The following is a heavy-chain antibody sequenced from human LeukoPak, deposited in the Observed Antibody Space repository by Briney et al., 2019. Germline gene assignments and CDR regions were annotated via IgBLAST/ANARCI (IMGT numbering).Heavy chain of an antibody. CDR1: GFTFSRFA. CDR3: ATYRRGYHDSSESYYFDY. D-gene: IGHD3-22*01. V-gene: IGHV3-23*01. Sequence: PGGSLRLSCAASGFTFSRFAMSWVRQAPGKGLEWVSGISGSGDSTYYADSVKGRFTIPRDNSKNTLYLQMNGLRAEDTAVYYCATYRRGYHDSSESYYFDYWGQGTLVTVSS. J-gene: IGHJ4*02. CDR2: ISGSGDST.